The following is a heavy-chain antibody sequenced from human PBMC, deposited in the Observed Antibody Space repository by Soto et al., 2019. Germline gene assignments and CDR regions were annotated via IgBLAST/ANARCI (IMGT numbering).Heavy chain of an antibody. J-gene: IGHJ4*02. CDR1: GGSISSGGYY. CDR2: IYYSGST. Sequence: LSLTCTVSGGSISSGGYYWSWIRQHPGKGLEWIGYIYYSGSTYYNPSLKSRVTISVDTSKNQFSLKLSSVTAADTAVYYCARVGLQPLTIFGVVTDYYFDYWGQGTLVTVSS. D-gene: IGHD3-3*01. V-gene: IGHV4-31*03. CDR3: ARVGLQPLTIFGVVTDYYFDY.